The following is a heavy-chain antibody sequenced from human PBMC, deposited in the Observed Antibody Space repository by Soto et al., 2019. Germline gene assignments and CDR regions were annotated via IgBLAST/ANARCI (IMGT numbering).Heavy chain of an antibody. CDR2: IYYSGST. V-gene: IGHV4-31*03. J-gene: IGHJ6*02. Sequence: SETLSLTCTVSGGSISSGGYYWSWIRQHPGKGLEWIGYIYYSGSTYYNPSLKSRVTISVDTSKNQFSLKLSSVTAADTAVYYCARDRRDNWNYNGYYYGMDVWGQGTTVTVSS. CDR3: ARDRRDNWNYNGYYYGMDV. D-gene: IGHD1-7*01. CDR1: GGSISSGGYY.